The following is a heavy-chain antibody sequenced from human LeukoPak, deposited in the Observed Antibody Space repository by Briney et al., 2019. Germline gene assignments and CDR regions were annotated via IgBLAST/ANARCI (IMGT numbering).Heavy chain of an antibody. CDR1: GYTFTSYG. CDR2: SNPNSGDT. CDR3: ARDGDGGNSGFYYGLDI. Sequence: ASVKVSCKASGYTFTSYGISWVRQAPGQGLEWMGWSNPNSGDTNYAQNFQGRVTMTRDTSISTAYMELTRLTSDDTAVYYCARDGDGGNSGFYYGLDIWGQGTTVTVSS. D-gene: IGHD4-23*01. V-gene: IGHV1-2*02. J-gene: IGHJ6*02.